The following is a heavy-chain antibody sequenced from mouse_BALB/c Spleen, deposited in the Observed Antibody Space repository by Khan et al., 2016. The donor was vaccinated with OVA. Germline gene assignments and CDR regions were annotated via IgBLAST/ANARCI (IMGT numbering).Heavy chain of an antibody. J-gene: IGHJ4*01. CDR1: GFSLTGYG. D-gene: IGHD2-4*01. V-gene: IGHV2-6-7*01. CDR2: IWGDGST. Sequence: QVQLKQSGPGLVAPSQSLSITCTVSGFSLTGYGVNWVRQPPGKGLQWLGMIWGDGSTDYNSALQSSLSISKDKSKSQVFLKMNSLQTDETARYYCARESKYEYAYYYAMDYWGQGTSVTVSS. CDR3: ARESKYEYAYYYAMDY.